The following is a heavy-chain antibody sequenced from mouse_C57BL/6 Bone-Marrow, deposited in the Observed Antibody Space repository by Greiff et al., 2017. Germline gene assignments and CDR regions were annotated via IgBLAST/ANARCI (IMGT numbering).Heavy chain of an antibody. CDR3: ARNIYYGNSYAMDY. CDR2: ISNGGGST. Sequence: EVQGVESGGGLVQPGGSLKLSCAASGFTFSDYYMYWVRQTPEKRLEWVAYISNGGGSTYYPDTVKGRFTISRDNAKNTLYLQMSRLKAEDTAMYYCARNIYYGNSYAMDYWGQGTSVTVSS. J-gene: IGHJ4*01. V-gene: IGHV5-12*01. D-gene: IGHD2-1*01. CDR1: GFTFSDYY.